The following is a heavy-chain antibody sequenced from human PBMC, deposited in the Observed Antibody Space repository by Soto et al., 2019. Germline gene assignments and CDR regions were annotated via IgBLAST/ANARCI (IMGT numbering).Heavy chain of an antibody. J-gene: IGHJ4*02. CDR2: IDWDDDK. CDR1: GFSLSTSGMC. D-gene: IGHD2-15*01. Sequence: SGPTLVNPTQTLTLTCTFSGFSLSTSGMCVSWIRQPPGKALEWLARIDWDDDKYYSTSLKTRLTISKDTSKNQVVLTMTNMEPVDTATYYCARIFGGNTLYDYWGQGTLVTVSS. V-gene: IGHV2-70*11. CDR3: ARIFGGNTLYDY.